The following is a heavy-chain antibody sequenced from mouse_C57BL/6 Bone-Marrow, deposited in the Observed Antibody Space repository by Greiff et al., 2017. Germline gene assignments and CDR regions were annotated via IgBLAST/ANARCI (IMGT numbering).Heavy chain of an antibody. Sequence: VKLVESGAELARPGASVKLSCKASGYTFTSYGISWVKQSTGQGLEWIGEIYPRSGNTYYNEKLKGKATLTADKSSSTAYMELRSLTSEDSAVYFCARGEYYGSSYAWFAYWGQGTLVTVSA. D-gene: IGHD1-1*01. CDR1: GYTFTSYG. J-gene: IGHJ3*01. CDR3: ARGEYYGSSYAWFAY. V-gene: IGHV1-81*01. CDR2: IYPRSGNT.